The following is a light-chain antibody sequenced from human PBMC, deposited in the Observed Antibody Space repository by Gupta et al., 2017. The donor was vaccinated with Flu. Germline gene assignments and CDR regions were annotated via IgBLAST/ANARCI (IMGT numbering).Light chain of an antibody. CDR3: QQSYTTPRT. J-gene: IGKJ2*01. CDR2: AAS. CDR1: QSISSY. V-gene: IGKV1-39*01. Sequence: PSSLSASVGDRVTITCRASQSISSYLNWYQQKPGKAPKLLIYAASNLQSGVPSRFSGSGSGTDLTLTISSLQPEDFATYYCQQSYTTPRTFGQGTKLEIK.